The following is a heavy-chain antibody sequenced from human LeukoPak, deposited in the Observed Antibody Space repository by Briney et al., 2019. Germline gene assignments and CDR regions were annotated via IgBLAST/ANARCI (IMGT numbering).Heavy chain of an antibody. CDR2: ISSSGSTI. CDR1: GFTFSNYG. D-gene: IGHD1-26*01. J-gene: IGHJ4*02. CDR3: ARASEISSGSYSLSFDY. Sequence: QTGGSLRLSCAASGFTFSNYGMNWVRQAPGKGLEWVSYISSSGSTIYYADSVKGRFTISRDNAKNSLYLQMNSLRPEDTAVYYCARASEISSGSYSLSFDYWGQGTLVTVSS. V-gene: IGHV3-48*04.